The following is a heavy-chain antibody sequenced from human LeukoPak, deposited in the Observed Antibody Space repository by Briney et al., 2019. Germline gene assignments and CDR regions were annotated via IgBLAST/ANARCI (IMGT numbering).Heavy chain of an antibody. CDR3: AKDPPYTAMSPRFDY. V-gene: IGHV3-30*02. Sequence: GGSLRLSCAASGFTFISYGMHWVRQAPGKGLEWVAFIRYDGSNKYYADSVKGRFTISRDNSKNTLYLQMNSLRAEDTAVYYCAKDPPYTAMSPRFDYWGQGTLVTVSS. D-gene: IGHD5-18*01. CDR2: IRYDGSNK. J-gene: IGHJ4*02. CDR1: GFTFISYG.